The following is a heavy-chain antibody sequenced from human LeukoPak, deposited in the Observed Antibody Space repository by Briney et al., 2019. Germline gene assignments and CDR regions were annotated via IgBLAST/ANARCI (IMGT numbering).Heavy chain of an antibody. V-gene: IGHV3-23*01. CDR1: GFTFSSYW. D-gene: IGHD6-19*01. CDR3: AKGGWLDD. J-gene: IGHJ4*02. CDR2: ITGRSDKT. Sequence: QPGGSLRLSCAASGFTFSSYWMHWVRQAPGKGLEWVSTITGRSDKTYYTDSVKGRFVTSRDNSKDTLYLQMNSLRAEDTALYYCAKGGWLDDLGQGALVTVSS.